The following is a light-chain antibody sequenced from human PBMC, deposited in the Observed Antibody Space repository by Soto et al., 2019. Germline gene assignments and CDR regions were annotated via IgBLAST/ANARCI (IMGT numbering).Light chain of an antibody. J-gene: IGKJ5*01. Sequence: EIVWTQSPVTLSLSPGDRAALSCRASQSVSSYLAWYQQKPGQAPRLLXYDASNRATGIPARFSGGGSGTDFTLTIDNLEPEDFAIYYCQQRSKWPPITFGQGTRLEIK. V-gene: IGKV3-11*01. CDR2: DAS. CDR3: QQRSKWPPIT. CDR1: QSVSSY.